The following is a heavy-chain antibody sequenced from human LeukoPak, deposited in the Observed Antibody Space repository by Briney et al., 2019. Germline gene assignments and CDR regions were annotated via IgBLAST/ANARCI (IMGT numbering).Heavy chain of an antibody. Sequence: GGSLRLSCAASGFTFSSYAMSWVRQAPGKGLEWVSAISGSGGSTYYADSVKGRFTTSRDNAKNSLYLQMNSLGAEDTAVYYCAAELQSVPGASAFDYWGQGTLVTVSS. CDR2: ISGSGGST. J-gene: IGHJ4*02. V-gene: IGHV3-23*01. CDR3: AAELQSVPGASAFDY. D-gene: IGHD4-11*01. CDR1: GFTFSSYA.